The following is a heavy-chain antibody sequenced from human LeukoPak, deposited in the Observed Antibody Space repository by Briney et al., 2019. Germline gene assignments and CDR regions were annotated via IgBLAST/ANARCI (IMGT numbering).Heavy chain of an antibody. D-gene: IGHD6-19*01. V-gene: IGHV3-33*01. J-gene: IGHJ4*02. CDR2: IWYDGSNK. CDR3: ARDRSFIAVAGTSFGY. CDR1: GFTFSSYG. Sequence: GGSLRLSCAASGFTFSSYGMHWVRQAPGKGLEWVAVIWYDGSNKYYADSVKGRFTISRDNSKNTLYLQMNSLRAEDTAVYYCARDRSFIAVAGTSFGYWGQGTLVTVSS.